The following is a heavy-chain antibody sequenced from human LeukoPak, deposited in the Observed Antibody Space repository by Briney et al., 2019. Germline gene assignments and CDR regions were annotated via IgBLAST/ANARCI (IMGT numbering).Heavy chain of an antibody. CDR3: ARHTTSGWYQVVY. V-gene: IGHV4-59*01. J-gene: IGHJ4*02. CDR2: ISSSGST. CDR1: GGSIGNYF. Sequence: PSETLSLTCTVSGGSIGNYFWSWIRQPPGKGLEWIGYISSSGSTDHSPSLKSRVTISVDTSKNQFSLKLSSVTAADTAVYYCARHTTSGWYQVVYWGQGTLVTVSS. D-gene: IGHD6-19*01.